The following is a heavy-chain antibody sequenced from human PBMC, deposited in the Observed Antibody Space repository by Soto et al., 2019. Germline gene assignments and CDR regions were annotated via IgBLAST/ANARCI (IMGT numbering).Heavy chain of an antibody. CDR3: ANRGYSYGFVIY. Sequence: QVQLVQSGAEVKKPGSSVKVSCKASGGTFSSYTFSWVRQAPGQGLEWMGRIIPMLGIANYAQKFQGRVTIPEDKSTSTAYMELSSLRSEDTAVYYCANRGYSYGFVIYWGQGTLVTVSS. CDR2: IIPMLGIA. D-gene: IGHD5-18*01. J-gene: IGHJ4*02. CDR1: GGTFSSYT. V-gene: IGHV1-69*02.